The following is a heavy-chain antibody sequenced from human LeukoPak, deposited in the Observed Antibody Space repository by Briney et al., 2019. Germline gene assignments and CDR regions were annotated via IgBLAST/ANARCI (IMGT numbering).Heavy chain of an antibody. CDR1: GGSFSGYY. CDR3: ARGYCSSISCPAASDY. D-gene: IGHD2-2*01. J-gene: IGHJ4*02. Sequence: SETLSLTCAVYGGSFSGYYWTWIRQPPGKGLEWIGEINHSGTTNYNPSLRSRVTISVDTSKNQFSLKLSSVTAADTAVYYCARGYCSSISCPAASDYWGQGILVTVSS. V-gene: IGHV4-34*01. CDR2: INHSGTT.